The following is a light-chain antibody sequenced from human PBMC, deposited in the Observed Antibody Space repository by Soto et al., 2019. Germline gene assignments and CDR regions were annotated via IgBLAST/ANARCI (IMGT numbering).Light chain of an antibody. J-gene: IGKJ1*01. Sequence: EIVLTQSPGTLSLSPGEGATLSCRASQSVDSNYLAWYQQKPGQAPRLLIYYIFNRATGIPDRFSGSGSGTDFTLTISRLEPEDFAIYYCHQYGTSPPTWTFGQGTKVEVK. CDR3: HQYGTSPPTWT. CDR1: QSVDSNY. V-gene: IGKV3-20*01. CDR2: YIF.